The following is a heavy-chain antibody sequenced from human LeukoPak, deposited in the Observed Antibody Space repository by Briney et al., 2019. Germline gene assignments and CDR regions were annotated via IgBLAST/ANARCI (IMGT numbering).Heavy chain of an antibody. V-gene: IGHV1-2*02. D-gene: IGHD6-13*01. CDR1: GYTFTGYY. CDR3: ARVGVKIAAAGHFDY. CDR2: VNPNSGGT. Sequence: ASVKVSCKASGYTFTGYYMHWVRQAPGQGLEWMGWVNPNSGGTNYAQKFQGRVTMTRDTSISTAYMELSGLRSDDTAVYYCARVGVKIAAAGHFDYWGQGTLVTVSS. J-gene: IGHJ4*02.